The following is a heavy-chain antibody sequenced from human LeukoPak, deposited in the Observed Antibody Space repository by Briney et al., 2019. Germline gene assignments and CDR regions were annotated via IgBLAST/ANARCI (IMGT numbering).Heavy chain of an antibody. CDR3: AEDALPPDY. CDR1: GLTFSNYA. V-gene: IGHV3-23*01. CDR2: ISGTGGST. Sequence: GESLRLSCAASGLTFSNYALSWVRQAPGKGLEWVSSISGTGGSTYYTDSVKGRFTISRDNSKSTLYLQLNSLRAEDTAVYFCAEDALPPDYWGQGTLVTVSS. J-gene: IGHJ4*02.